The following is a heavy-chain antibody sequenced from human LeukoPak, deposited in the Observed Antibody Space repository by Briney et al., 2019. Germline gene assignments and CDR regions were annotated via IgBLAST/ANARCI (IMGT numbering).Heavy chain of an antibody. J-gene: IGHJ4*02. D-gene: IGHD1-26*01. CDR3: ARHISSGGTY. CDR2: IHYNGIT. Sequence: SETLSLTCTVSGSMYNYYWSWIRQPPGKGLEWIGYIHYNGITNYNPSLKSRVTMSLDTSKNQVSLKLNSVTAADTAVYYCARHISSGGTYWGQGTLVTVSS. CDR1: GSMYNYY. V-gene: IGHV4-59*08.